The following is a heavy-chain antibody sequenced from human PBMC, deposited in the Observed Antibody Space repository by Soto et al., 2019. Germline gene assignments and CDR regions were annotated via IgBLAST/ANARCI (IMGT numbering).Heavy chain of an antibody. V-gene: IGHV3-49*03. Sequence: GGSLRLSCTASGFTFGDYAMSWFRQAPGKGLEWVGFIRSKAYGGTTEYAASVKGRFTISRDDSKSIAYLQMNSLKTEDTAVYYCTRVWWHQNNWFDPWGQGTLVTVSS. CDR2: IRSKAYGGTT. CDR3: TRVWWHQNNWFDP. CDR1: GFTFGDYA. D-gene: IGHD2-15*01. J-gene: IGHJ5*02.